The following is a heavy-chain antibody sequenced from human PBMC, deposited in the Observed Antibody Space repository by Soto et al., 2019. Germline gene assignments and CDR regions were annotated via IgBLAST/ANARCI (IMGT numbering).Heavy chain of an antibody. Sequence: HPGGSLRLSCAGSGVMLSDYAMTWVCQGPGKGLEWVSAISGSGDNTHYIDSVKGRFTISRDNSKNTLFLQMNSLRAEDTAEYYCARVVRYFDTPYGMDVWGQGTTVTVSS. D-gene: IGHD3-9*01. CDR1: GVMLSDYA. J-gene: IGHJ6*02. CDR2: ISGSGDNT. V-gene: IGHV3-23*01. CDR3: ARVVRYFDTPYGMDV.